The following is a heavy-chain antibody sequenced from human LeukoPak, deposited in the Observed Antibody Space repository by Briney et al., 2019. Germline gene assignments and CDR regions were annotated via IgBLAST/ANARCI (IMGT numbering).Heavy chain of an antibody. J-gene: IGHJ6*02. CDR3: ARLTYDSSAGSPYYYGMDV. D-gene: IGHD3-22*01. Sequence: GESLKISCKGSGYSFTSYWIGWVRQMPGKGLEWMGIIYPGDSDTRYSPSFQGQVTISADKSISTAYLQWSSLKASDTAMYYCARLTYDSSAGSPYYYGMDVWGQGTTVTVSS. V-gene: IGHV5-51*01. CDR2: IYPGDSDT. CDR1: GYSFTSYW.